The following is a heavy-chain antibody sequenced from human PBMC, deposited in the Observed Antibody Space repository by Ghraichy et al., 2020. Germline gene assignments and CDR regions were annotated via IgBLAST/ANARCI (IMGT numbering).Heavy chain of an antibody. CDR1: GFTFSSYA. J-gene: IGHJ4*02. CDR2: ISYDGSNK. D-gene: IGHD4-23*01. V-gene: IGHV3-30*04. Sequence: GGSLRLSCAASGFTFSSYAMHWVRQAPGKGLEWVAVISYDGSNKYYADSVKGRFTISRDNSKNTLYLQMNSLRAEDTAVYYCARDYGGNSQLGHDYWGQGTLVTVSS. CDR3: ARDYGGNSQLGHDY.